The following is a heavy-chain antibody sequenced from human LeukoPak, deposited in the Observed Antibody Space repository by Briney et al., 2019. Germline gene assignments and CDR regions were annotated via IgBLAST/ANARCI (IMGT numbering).Heavy chain of an antibody. D-gene: IGHD4-17*01. J-gene: IGHJ6*02. CDR2: ISGDGGST. V-gene: IGHV3-43*02. CDR3: AKDISTDYGDYGYYYYGMDV. CDR1: GFTLDDYA. Sequence: GGSLRLSCAASGFTLDDYAMHWVRQAPGKGLEWVSLISGDGGSTYYADSVKGRFTISRDNSKNSLYLQMNSLRTEDTALYYCAKDISTDYGDYGYYYYGMDVWGQGTTVTVSS.